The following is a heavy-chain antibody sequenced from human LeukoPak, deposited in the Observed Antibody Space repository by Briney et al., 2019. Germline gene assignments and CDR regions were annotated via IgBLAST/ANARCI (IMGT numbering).Heavy chain of an antibody. D-gene: IGHD3-22*01. CDR2: ISSSGSTL. CDR3: ARGRVTMIVVVSPPVD. Sequence: GGSLRLSCAASGFTFSDYYMSWIRQAPGKGLEWVSYISSSGSTLYYADSVKGRFTISRDNAKNSLYLQMNSLRAEDTAVYYCARGRVTMIVVVSPPVDWGQGTLVTVSS. V-gene: IGHV3-11*04. J-gene: IGHJ4*02. CDR1: GFTFSDYY.